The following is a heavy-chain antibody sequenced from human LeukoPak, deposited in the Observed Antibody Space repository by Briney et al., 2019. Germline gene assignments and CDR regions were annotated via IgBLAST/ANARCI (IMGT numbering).Heavy chain of an antibody. V-gene: IGHV3-9*01. CDR1: GFTFDDYA. J-gene: IGHJ4*02. Sequence: GGSLRLSCAASGFTFDDYAMHWVRQAPGKGLEWVSGISWNSGSIGYADSVKGRFAISRDNAKNSLYLQMNSLRAEDTALYYCAKDIFTMVRGVVDYWGQGTLVTVSS. CDR2: ISWNSGSI. D-gene: IGHD3-10*01. CDR3: AKDIFTMVRGVVDY.